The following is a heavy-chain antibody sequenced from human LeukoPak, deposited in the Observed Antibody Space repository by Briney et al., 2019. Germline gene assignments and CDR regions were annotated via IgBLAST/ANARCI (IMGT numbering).Heavy chain of an antibody. CDR1: GFTFSSYA. D-gene: IGHD5-18*01. CDR3: AKIKWIQLWLPTTAFDY. Sequence: GGSLRLSCAASGFTFSSYAMSWVRQAPGKGLEWVSAISGSGGSTYYADSVKGRFTISRDNSKNTLYLQMNSLRAEVTAVYYCAKIKWIQLWLPTTAFDYWGQGTLVTVSS. J-gene: IGHJ4*02. V-gene: IGHV3-23*01. CDR2: ISGSGGST.